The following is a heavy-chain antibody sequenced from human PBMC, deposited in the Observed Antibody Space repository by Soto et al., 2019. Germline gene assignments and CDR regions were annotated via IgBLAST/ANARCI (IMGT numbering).Heavy chain of an antibody. V-gene: IGHV4-59*01. Sequence: SETLSLTCTVSGGSISSYYWSWIRQPPGKGLEWIGYIYYSGSTNYNPSLKSRVTISVDTSKNQFSLKLSSVTAADTAVYYCARGLGGWFGELILSPYYYYYYMDVWGKGTTVTVSS. D-gene: IGHD3-10*01. CDR2: IYYSGST. CDR1: GGSISSYY. J-gene: IGHJ6*03. CDR3: ARGLGGWFGELILSPYYYYYYMDV.